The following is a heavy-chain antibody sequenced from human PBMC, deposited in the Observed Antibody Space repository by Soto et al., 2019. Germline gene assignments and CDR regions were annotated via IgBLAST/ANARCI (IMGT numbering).Heavy chain of an antibody. V-gene: IGHV3-23*01. J-gene: IGHJ1*01. CDR3: ARVDSSGWYGILGKEYFQH. D-gene: IGHD6-19*01. Sequence: EVQLLESGGGLVQPGGSLRLSCAASGFTFSSYAMSWVRQAPGKGLEWVSAISGSGGSTYYADSVKGRFTISRDNAKNSLYLQMNSLRAEDTAVYYCARVDSSGWYGILGKEYFQHWGQGTLVTVSS. CDR1: GFTFSSYA. CDR2: ISGSGGST.